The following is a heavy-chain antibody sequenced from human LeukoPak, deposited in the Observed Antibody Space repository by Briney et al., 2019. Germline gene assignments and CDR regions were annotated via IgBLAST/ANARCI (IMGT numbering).Heavy chain of an antibody. Sequence: PGGSLRLSCAASGFTFSSSAMSWVRQAPGKGLEWVSVIYSGGSTYYADSVKGRFTISRDNSKNTLYLQMNSLRAEDTAVYYCARAEYYDSSGYYDYWGQGTLVTVSS. D-gene: IGHD3-22*01. V-gene: IGHV3-66*01. CDR1: GFTFSSSA. CDR2: IYSGGST. J-gene: IGHJ4*02. CDR3: ARAEYYDSSGYYDY.